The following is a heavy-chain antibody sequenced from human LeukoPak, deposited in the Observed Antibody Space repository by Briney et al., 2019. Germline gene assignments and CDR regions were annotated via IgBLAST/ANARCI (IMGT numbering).Heavy chain of an antibody. V-gene: IGHV3-23*01. CDR2: ISASGDSA. Sequence: PGGSLRLSCATSGFIFSSDAMNWVRQAPGKGPEWVSHISASGDSAYYADSVKDRFTTSRDNYKNTLYLQMNSLRVEDTAIYYCAKVHCSSTSCYFPEAFDIWGQGTMVTVSS. D-gene: IGHD2-2*01. CDR1: GFIFSSDA. J-gene: IGHJ3*02. CDR3: AKVHCSSTSCYFPEAFDI.